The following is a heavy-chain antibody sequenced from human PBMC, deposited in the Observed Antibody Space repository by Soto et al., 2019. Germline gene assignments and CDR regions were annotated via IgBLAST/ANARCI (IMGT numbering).Heavy chain of an antibody. V-gene: IGHV1-69*13. D-gene: IGHD1-26*01. CDR1: GGTFSSYA. CDR3: AGPLVGATTSYYYGMDV. Sequence: SVKVSCKASGGTFSSYAISWVGQAPGQGLEWMGGIIPIFGTANYAQKFQGRVTITADESTSTAYMELSSLRSEDTAVYYCAGPLVGATTSYYYGMDVWGQETTVTVSS. J-gene: IGHJ6*02. CDR2: IIPIFGTA.